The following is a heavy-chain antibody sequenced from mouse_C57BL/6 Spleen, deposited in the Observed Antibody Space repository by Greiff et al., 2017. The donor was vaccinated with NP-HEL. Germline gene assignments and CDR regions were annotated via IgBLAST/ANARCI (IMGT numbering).Heavy chain of an antibody. CDR1: GYAFTNYL. D-gene: IGHD4-1*01. CDR2: INPGSGGT. V-gene: IGHV1-54*01. CDR3: ARSDWDTWFAY. J-gene: IGHJ3*01. Sequence: VQLHQSGAELVRPGTSVKVSCKASGYAFTNYLIEWVKQRPGQGLEWIGVINPGSGGTNYNEKFEGKATLTADKSSSTAYMQLSSLTSEDSAVYFCARSDWDTWFAYWGQGTLVTVSA.